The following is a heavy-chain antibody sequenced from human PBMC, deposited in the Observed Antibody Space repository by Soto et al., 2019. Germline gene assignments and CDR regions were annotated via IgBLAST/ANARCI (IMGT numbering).Heavy chain of an antibody. CDR1: GYTFTSYG. Sequence: ASVKVSCKASGYTFTSYGISWVRQAPGQGLEWMGWISAYNGNTNYAQKLQGRVTMTTDTSTSTAYMELRSLRSDDTAVYYCARVYYYIVAGYSTLDYWGQGTLVTGSS. CDR2: ISAYNGNT. D-gene: IGHD3-9*01. CDR3: ARVYYYIVAGYSTLDY. J-gene: IGHJ4*02. V-gene: IGHV1-18*01.